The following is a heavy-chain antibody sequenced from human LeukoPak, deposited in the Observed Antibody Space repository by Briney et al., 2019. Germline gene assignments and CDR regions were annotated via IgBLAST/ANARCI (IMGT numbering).Heavy chain of an antibody. J-gene: IGHJ3*02. Sequence: SETLSLTCVVYGGSFSGYYWTWIRQPPGKGLEWIGESNHSGSTKYNPSLKSRVTISVDTSENQISLKLSSVTAADTTVYYCTRLLIEYGSGDNDAFDIWGQGTMVTVSS. CDR2: SNHSGST. D-gene: IGHD3-10*01. V-gene: IGHV4-34*01. CDR3: TRLLIEYGSGDNDAFDI. CDR1: GGSFSGYY.